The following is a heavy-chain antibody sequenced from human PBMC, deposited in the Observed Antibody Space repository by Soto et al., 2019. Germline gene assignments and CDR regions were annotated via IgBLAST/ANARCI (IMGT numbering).Heavy chain of an antibody. CDR2: ISGSGGGT. CDR3: AKGWCDS. CDR1: GFSFSSHV. Sequence: EVQPLDSGGDLVQPGGSLRLSCAASGFSFSSHVMSWVRQAPGKGLEWVSSISGSGGGTYYADSVKGRFIISRDNSKNTLDLQMNSLRVDDTAVYYCAKGWCDSWGQGTLVTVSS. J-gene: IGHJ5*01. V-gene: IGHV3-23*01.